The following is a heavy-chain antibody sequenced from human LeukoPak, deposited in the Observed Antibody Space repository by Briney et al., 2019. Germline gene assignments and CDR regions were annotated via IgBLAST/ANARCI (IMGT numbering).Heavy chain of an antibody. Sequence: ASVKVSCKASGYSFTDYYMHWVRQAPGQGLEYMGWINPNSGGTNYAQKFQGRVTMTRDTSISTAYMELSRRTSDDTAVYYCARGYSFDYVAFDIWGQGTMVTVSS. CDR1: GYSFTDYY. D-gene: IGHD5-18*01. J-gene: IGHJ3*02. V-gene: IGHV1-2*02. CDR3: ARGYSFDYVAFDI. CDR2: INPNSGGT.